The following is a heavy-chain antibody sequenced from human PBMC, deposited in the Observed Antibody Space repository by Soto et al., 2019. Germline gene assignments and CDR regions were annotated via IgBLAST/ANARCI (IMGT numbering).Heavy chain of an antibody. V-gene: IGHV3-11*01. J-gene: IGHJ4*02. CDR3: ALAGYDSNYYAVTPLSAGHF. D-gene: IGHD4-4*01. CDR1: GFTFSDYY. Sequence: QVQLVVSGGGLVKPGGSLRISCAASGFTFSDYYISWIRQAPGKGLEWVLYISSSGSIIYYADSVKGRFTISRDNAKNSLYLQMNSLRAEDTAVYYCALAGYDSNYYAVTPLSAGHFWGQGTLVTVSS. CDR2: ISSSGSII.